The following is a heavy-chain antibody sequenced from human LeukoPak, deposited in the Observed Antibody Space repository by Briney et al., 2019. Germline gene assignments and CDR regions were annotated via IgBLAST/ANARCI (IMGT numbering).Heavy chain of an antibody. D-gene: IGHD3-22*01. CDR2: IIPILGIA. J-gene: IGHJ4*02. CDR1: GYTFTGYY. V-gene: IGHV1-69*02. Sequence: SVKVSCKASGYTFTGYYMHWVGQAPGQGLEWMGRIIPILGIANYAQKFQGRVTITADKSTSTAYMELSSLRSEDTAVYYCARTMIVELDYWGQGTLVTVSS. CDR3: ARTMIVELDY.